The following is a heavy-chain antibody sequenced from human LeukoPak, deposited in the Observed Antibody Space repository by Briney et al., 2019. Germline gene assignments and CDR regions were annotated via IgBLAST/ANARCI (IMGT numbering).Heavy chain of an antibody. CDR2: IIPIFGTA. CDR3: ARGLVFRQQLVPGTDWFDP. V-gene: IGHV1-69*05. CDR1: GGTFSSYA. D-gene: IGHD6-13*01. J-gene: IGHJ5*02. Sequence: SVKVSCKASGGTFSSYAISWVRQAPGQGLEWMGGIIPIFGTANYAQKFQGRVTMTRNTSISTAYMELSSLRSEDTAVYYCARGLVFRQQLVPGTDWFDPWGQGTLVTVSS.